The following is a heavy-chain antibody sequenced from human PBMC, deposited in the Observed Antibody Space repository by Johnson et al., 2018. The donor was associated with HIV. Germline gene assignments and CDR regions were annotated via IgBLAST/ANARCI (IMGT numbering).Heavy chain of an antibody. D-gene: IGHD1-14*01. J-gene: IGHJ3*02. CDR1: GFTFSTYW. Sequence: VQLVESGGGLVQPGGSLRLSCAASGFTFSTYWMSWVRQAPGKGLEWVATIQEDGSEKYYVASLKGRFTISRDNAKNSLYLQMNSLRGEDTAVYYCARDSSTTDVTFDIWGQGTMVTVSS. V-gene: IGHV3-7*01. CDR3: ARDSSTTDVTFDI. CDR2: IQEDGSEK.